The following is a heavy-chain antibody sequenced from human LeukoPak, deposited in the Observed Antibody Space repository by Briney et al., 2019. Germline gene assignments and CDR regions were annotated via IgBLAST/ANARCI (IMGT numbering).Heavy chain of an antibody. J-gene: IGHJ6*03. V-gene: IGHV4-59*01. Sequence: SETLSLTCTVSGGSISGYYWTWIRQPPGKGLEWIGYVFYIGSTNYNPSLQSRVTISLETSKNQFSLRLTSVTAADTAVYYCARDISCSGGSCYFYYYYYYMDVWGKGTTVTVSS. D-gene: IGHD2-15*01. CDR2: VFYIGST. CDR1: GGSISGYY. CDR3: ARDISCSGGSCYFYYYYYYMDV.